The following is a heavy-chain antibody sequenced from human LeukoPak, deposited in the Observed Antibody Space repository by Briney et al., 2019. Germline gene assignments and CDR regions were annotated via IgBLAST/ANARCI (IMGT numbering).Heavy chain of an antibody. CDR2: ISSSSSYI. D-gene: IGHD3-3*01. CDR3: ARDGVEGYDFWSGNPFDY. J-gene: IGHJ4*02. V-gene: IGHV3-21*01. CDR1: GFTFSSYS. Sequence: GGSLRLSCAASGFTFSSYSMNWVRQAPGKGLEWVSSISSSSSYIYYADSVKGRFTISRDNAKNSLYLQMNSLRAEDTAVYYCARDGVEGYDFWSGNPFDYWGQGTLVTVSS.